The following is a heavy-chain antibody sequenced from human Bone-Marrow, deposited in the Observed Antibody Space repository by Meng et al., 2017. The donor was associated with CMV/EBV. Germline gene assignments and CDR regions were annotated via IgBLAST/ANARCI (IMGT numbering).Heavy chain of an antibody. Sequence: ASVKVSCKTSGYTFSSYGIVWVRQAPGQGLEWMGWISAYNGDTNYAQELQGRVTMTTDTSTSTAYMELRSLKSDDTAVYYCAASPEAVAGAITTLDYWGQGTLVTVSS. CDR1: GYTFSSYG. J-gene: IGHJ4*02. CDR2: ISAYNGDT. D-gene: IGHD6-19*01. V-gene: IGHV1-18*01. CDR3: AASPEAVAGAITTLDY.